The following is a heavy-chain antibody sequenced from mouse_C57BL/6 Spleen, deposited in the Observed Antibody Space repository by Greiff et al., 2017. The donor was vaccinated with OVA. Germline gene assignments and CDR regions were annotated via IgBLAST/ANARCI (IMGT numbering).Heavy chain of an antibody. Sequence: VQLQQPGAELVMPGASVKLSCKASGYTFTSYWMHWVKQRPGQGLEWIGEIDPSDSYTNYNQKFKGKSTLTVDKSSSTAYMQLSSLTSEDSAVYYCARGGDTVEDWYIDVWGTGTTVTVSS. CDR3: ARGGDTVEDWYIDV. J-gene: IGHJ1*03. V-gene: IGHV1-69*01. CDR1: GYTFTSYW. CDR2: IDPSDSYT. D-gene: IGHD1-1*01.